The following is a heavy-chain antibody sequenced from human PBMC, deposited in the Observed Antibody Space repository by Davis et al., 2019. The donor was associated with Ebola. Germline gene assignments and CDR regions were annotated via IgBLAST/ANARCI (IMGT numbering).Heavy chain of an antibody. J-gene: IGHJ3*02. CDR2: INHSGST. CDR3: ARLRDYYDSSGYAFDI. D-gene: IGHD3-22*01. Sequence: SETLSLTCTVSGVSLNSGDYYWSWIRQPPGKGLEWIGEINHSGSTYYNPSFKSRVTIYVDTSKNQFSLRLSSETAADTAVYYCARLRDYYDSSGYAFDIWGQGTMVTVSS. CDR1: GVSLNSGDYY. V-gene: IGHV4-39*01.